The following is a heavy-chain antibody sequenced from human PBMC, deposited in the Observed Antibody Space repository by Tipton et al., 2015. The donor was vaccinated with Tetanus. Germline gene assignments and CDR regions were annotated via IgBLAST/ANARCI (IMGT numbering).Heavy chain of an antibody. V-gene: IGHV4-30-2*01. Sequence: TLSLTCTVSGGLITTGGYSWGWIRQPPGGQGLEWLGYIYQTDSTYYNPSVRSRLTHSLQRSKNQVSRSLISVTAADTAVYYCVRGRGLGAYRCGFEYWGQGALVTVSS. CDR1: GGLITTGGYS. D-gene: IGHD5-12*01. CDR2: IYQTDST. CDR3: VRGRGLGAYRCGFEY. J-gene: IGHJ4*02.